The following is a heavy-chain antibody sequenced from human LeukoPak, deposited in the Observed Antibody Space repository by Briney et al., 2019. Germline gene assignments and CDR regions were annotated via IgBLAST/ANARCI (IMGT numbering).Heavy chain of an antibody. D-gene: IGHD4-17*01. J-gene: IGHJ4*02. V-gene: IGHV4-34*01. CDR1: GGSLSGYY. Sequence: PSETLSLTCAVDGGSLSGYYWSWIRQTPGKGLEWIGEIRRSGNANYNPSLKSRVTLSIDTSKNHFSLNLTSVTAAGTAMYYCARRPMPTTMTSPFDYWGPGAQVTVSS. CDR3: ARRPMPTTMTSPFDY. CDR2: IRRSGNA.